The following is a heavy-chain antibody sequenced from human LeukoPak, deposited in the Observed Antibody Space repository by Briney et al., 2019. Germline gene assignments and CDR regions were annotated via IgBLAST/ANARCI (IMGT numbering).Heavy chain of an antibody. CDR3: ARVLLSDSSGYYGIDY. V-gene: IGHV4-34*01. CDR2: INHSGST. CDR1: GGSFSGYY. J-gene: IGHJ4*02. D-gene: IGHD3-22*01. Sequence: SETLSLTCAVYGGSFSGYYWSWIRQPPGKGLEWIGEINHSGSTNYNPSLKSRATISVDTSKNQFSLKLSSVTAADTAVYYCARVLLSDSSGYYGIDYWGQGTLVTVSS.